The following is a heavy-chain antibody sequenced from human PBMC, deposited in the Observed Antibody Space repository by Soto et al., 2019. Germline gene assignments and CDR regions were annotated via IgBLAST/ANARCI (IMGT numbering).Heavy chain of an antibody. CDR1: GYTFTSYG. Sequence: KASGYTFTSYGISWVRQAPGQGLEWMGWISAYNGNTNYAQKLQGRVTMTTDTSTSTAYMELRSLRSDDTAVYFCASVARYFDWLPQEYYFDYWGQGTLVTVSS. V-gene: IGHV1-18*01. J-gene: IGHJ4*02. CDR3: ASVARYFDWLPQEYYFDY. D-gene: IGHD3-9*01. CDR2: ISAYNGNT.